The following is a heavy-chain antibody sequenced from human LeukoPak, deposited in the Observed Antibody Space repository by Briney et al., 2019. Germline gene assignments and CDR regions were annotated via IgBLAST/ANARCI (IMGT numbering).Heavy chain of an antibody. D-gene: IGHD6-19*01. CDR1: GDSISYHNYY. J-gene: IGHJ3*01. V-gene: IGHV4-39*01. CDR2: VYYTGNT. CDR3: ARLRAMAGHRGGFDF. Sequence: SETLSLTCAVSGDSISYHNYYWDWIRQPPGKGLEWIGTVYYTGNTSYNPSLKSRVAISVDTSKNQFSLQLTSMTAADTAVYYCARLRAMAGHRGGFDFWGRGTMVTVSS.